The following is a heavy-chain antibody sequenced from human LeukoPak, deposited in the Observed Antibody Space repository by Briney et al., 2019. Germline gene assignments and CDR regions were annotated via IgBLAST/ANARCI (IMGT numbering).Heavy chain of an antibody. Sequence: ASVKVSCKASGYTFTSYGISWVRQAPGQGLEWMGWISAYNGNTNYAQKLQGRVTMTTDTSTSTAYMELRSLRSDDTAAYYCARRVGYCSGGSCYPQYYYYGMDVWGQGTTVTVSS. V-gene: IGHV1-18*01. CDR2: ISAYNGNT. D-gene: IGHD2-15*01. CDR3: ARRVGYCSGGSCYPQYYYYGMDV. J-gene: IGHJ6*02. CDR1: GYTFTSYG.